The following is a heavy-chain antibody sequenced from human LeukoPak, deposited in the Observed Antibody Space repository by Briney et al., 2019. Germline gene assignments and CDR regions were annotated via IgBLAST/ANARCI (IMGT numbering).Heavy chain of an antibody. CDR2: INPNSGGT. D-gene: IGHD4-17*01. V-gene: IGHV1-2*06. Sequence: ASVKVSCKASGGTFSSYTISWVRQAPGQGLEWMGRINPNSGGTNYAQKFQGRVTMTRDTSISTAYMELSRLRSDDTAVYYCAWSTVTTNYFDYWGQGTLVTVSS. CDR3: AWSTVTTNYFDY. CDR1: GGTFSSYT. J-gene: IGHJ4*02.